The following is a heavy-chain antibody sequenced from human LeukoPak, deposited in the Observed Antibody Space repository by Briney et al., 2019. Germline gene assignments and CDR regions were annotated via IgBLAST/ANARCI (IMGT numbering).Heavy chain of an antibody. CDR2: ITYDGSNK. V-gene: IGHV3-30*18. CDR3: AKDPAAGYYYPNYDGMDV. Sequence: GGSLRLSCAASGFTFSSYGMYWVRQAPGKGLEWVAVITYDGSNKYYADSVKGRLTISRDNSKNTLYLRMNSLRAEDTAVYYCAKDPAAGYYYPNYDGMDVRGKGTTPTVPS. CDR1: GFTFSSYG. J-gene: IGHJ6*04. D-gene: IGHD3-22*01.